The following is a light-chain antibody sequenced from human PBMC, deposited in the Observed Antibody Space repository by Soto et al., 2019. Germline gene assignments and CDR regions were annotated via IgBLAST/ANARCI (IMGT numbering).Light chain of an antibody. CDR1: SSDVGSYNL. Sequence: QSALTQPASVSGSPGQSITISCTGTSSDVGSYNLVSWYQHHPGKAPKLMIYEVSKRPSGVSNRFSGSKSGNMASLTISGLQAEDEADYYCCSYAGSKDVVFGGGTKVTVL. V-gene: IGLV2-23*02. CDR2: EVS. J-gene: IGLJ2*01. CDR3: CSYAGSKDVV.